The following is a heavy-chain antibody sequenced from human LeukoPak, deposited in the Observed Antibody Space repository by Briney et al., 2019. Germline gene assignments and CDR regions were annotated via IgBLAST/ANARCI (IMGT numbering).Heavy chain of an antibody. J-gene: IGHJ4*02. CDR2: ISYDGSKK. CDR1: GFIFSSYG. CDR3: AKAEGIVGATNFDY. V-gene: IGHV3-30*18. Sequence: GGSLRLSRAASGFIFSSYGMHWVRQAPGKGLEWVAVISYDGSKKYYADSVKGRFTISRDNSKNTLYLQMNSLRAEDTAVYYCAKAEGIVGATNFDYWGQGTLVTVSS. D-gene: IGHD1-26*01.